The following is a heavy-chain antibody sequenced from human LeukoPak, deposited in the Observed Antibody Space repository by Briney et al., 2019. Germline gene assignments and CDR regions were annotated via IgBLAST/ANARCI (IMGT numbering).Heavy chain of an antibody. V-gene: IGHV1-8*01. CDR2: TSPNSGDT. CDR3: ARGPPQWGYGL. J-gene: IGHJ4*02. D-gene: IGHD2-15*01. Sequence: ASVKVSCKASGYTFTSYDFNWVRQATGQRPEWMGWTSPNSGDTGYAQKFQDRVTMTRNTSISTAYMELSSLISDDTAGYYCARGPPQWGYGLWGPGTLVTVSS. CDR1: GYTFTSYD.